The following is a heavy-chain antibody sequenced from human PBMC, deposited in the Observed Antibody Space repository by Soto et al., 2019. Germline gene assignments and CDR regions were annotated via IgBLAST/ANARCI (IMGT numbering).Heavy chain of an antibody. CDR2: IYPGDSET. CDR1: GYSFSNYW. D-gene: IGHD6-25*01. V-gene: IGHV5-51*03. J-gene: IGHJ6*02. CDR3: ARRSPEAAYYYGMDV. Sequence: EVQLVQSGAEVKKPGESLRISCKGSGYSFSNYWVGWVRQMPGKGLEWMGMIYPGDSETTYSPSFQGQVTISADKSISTAYLQWSSLKASDTAMYYCARRSPEAAYYYGMDVWGQGTTVTVFS.